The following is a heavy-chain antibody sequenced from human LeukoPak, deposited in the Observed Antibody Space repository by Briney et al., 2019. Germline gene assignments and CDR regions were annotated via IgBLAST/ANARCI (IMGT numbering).Heavy chain of an antibody. D-gene: IGHD3-22*01. CDR3: AKGHYYYDSSGYYYERDYFDY. CDR1: GFTFSSYA. CDR2: ISGSGGST. J-gene: IGHJ4*02. V-gene: IGHV3-23*01. Sequence: HPGGSLRLSCAASGFTFSSYAMSWVRQAPGKGLEWVSAISGSGGSTYYADSVKGRFTISRDNSKNTLYLQMNSLRAEDTAVYYCAKGHYYYDSSGYYYERDYFDYWGQGTLVTVSS.